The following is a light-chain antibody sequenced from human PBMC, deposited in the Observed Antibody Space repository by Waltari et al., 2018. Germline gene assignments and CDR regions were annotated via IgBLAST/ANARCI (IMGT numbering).Light chain of an antibody. CDR2: VNSDGSH. CDR1: SGHITNV. J-gene: IGLJ3*02. Sequence: QLELTQSPSASASLGASVKLTCTLSSGHITNVVAWHQQQPQKGPRDLMKVNSDGSHSRGVEIPDRFSGSSSGAERYLTISSLQSEDDADYYCQTGGHGTWVFCGGTKLTVL. V-gene: IGLV4-69*01. CDR3: QTGGHGTWV.